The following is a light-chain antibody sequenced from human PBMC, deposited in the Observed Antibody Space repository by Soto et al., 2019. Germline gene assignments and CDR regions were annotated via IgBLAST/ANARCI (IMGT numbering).Light chain of an antibody. Sequence: MCHVPPPLSAPVGDRVTITCRASQGIRNDLCWYQQKPVKAPKLLIYAASTLQSVVRSRFSGSGYETETAVCSSKLLPLITVTGFRLPRTFGHGTQVDIK. CDR3: LPRT. CDR2: AAS. CDR1: QGIRND. J-gene: IGKJ3*01. V-gene: IGKV1-17*02.